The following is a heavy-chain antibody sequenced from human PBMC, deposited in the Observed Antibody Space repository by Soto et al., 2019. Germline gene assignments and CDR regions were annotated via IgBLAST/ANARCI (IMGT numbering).Heavy chain of an antibody. CDR3: ARDPSIRDWLYSYYFDY. CDR2: INSDGSST. V-gene: IGHV3-74*01. D-gene: IGHD3-9*01. Sequence: QPGGSLRLSCAASGFAFSSYWMHWVRQAPGKGLVWVSRINSDGSSTSYADSVKGRFTISRDNAKNTLYLQMNSLRAEDTAVYYCARDPSIRDWLYSYYFDYWGQGTLVTVSS. CDR1: GFAFSSYW. J-gene: IGHJ4*02.